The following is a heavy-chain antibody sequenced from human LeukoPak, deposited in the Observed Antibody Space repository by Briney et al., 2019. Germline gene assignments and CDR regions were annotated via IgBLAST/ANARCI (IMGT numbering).Heavy chain of an antibody. V-gene: IGHV5-51*01. CDR2: IYPGDSDT. D-gene: IGHD1-26*01. CDR1: GYTFTSYW. J-gene: IGHJ3*02. CDR3: ARHFMSVREPTDAFDI. Sequence: GEPRKISGQASGYTFTSYWIGGVRRLPGKGLKWLGIIYPGDSDTRYSPSFQGQVSISADKSISTAYLQWSSLKASDTAMYYCARHFMSVREPTDAFDIWGQGTMVTVSS.